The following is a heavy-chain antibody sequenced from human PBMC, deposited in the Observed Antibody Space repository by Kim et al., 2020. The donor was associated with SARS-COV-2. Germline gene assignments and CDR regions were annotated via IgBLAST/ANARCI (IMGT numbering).Heavy chain of an antibody. Sequence: SYIYYADSVKGRFTISRDNAKNSLYLQMNSLRAEDTAVYYCAREGAAAYDWGQGTLVTVSS. CDR3: AREGAAAYD. CDR2: SYI. D-gene: IGHD6-13*01. J-gene: IGHJ4*02. V-gene: IGHV3-21*01.